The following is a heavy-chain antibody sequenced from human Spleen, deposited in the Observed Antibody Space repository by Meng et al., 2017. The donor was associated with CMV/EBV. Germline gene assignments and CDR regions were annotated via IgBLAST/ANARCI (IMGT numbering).Heavy chain of an antibody. CDR3: ARDRYESRGYPGL. CDR1: GYTFTSYG. D-gene: IGHD3-22*01. CDR2: ISAYNGNT. Sequence: ASVKVSCKASGYTFTSYGISWVRQAPGQGLEWMGWISAYNGNTIYAKNFQGRVTMTTDTSTSTAYLEVMSLKSDDTAVYFCARDRYESRGYPGLWGQGTQVTVSS. V-gene: IGHV1-18*01. J-gene: IGHJ4*02.